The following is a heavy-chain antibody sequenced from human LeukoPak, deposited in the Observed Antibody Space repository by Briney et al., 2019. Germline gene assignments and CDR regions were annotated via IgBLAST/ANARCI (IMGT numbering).Heavy chain of an antibody. CDR1: GFTFDDYA. Sequence: PGRSLRLSCAASGFTFDDYAMHWVRQAPGKGLEWVSGISWNSGSIGYADSVKGRFTISRDNAKNSLYLQMNSLRAKDTALYYCAKDGPNSSGLDYWGQGTLVTVSX. J-gene: IGHJ4*02. CDR2: ISWNSGSI. D-gene: IGHD6-19*01. V-gene: IGHV3-9*01. CDR3: AKDGPNSSGLDY.